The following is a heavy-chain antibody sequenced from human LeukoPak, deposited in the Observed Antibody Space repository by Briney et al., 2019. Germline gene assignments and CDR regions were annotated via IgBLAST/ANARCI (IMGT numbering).Heavy chain of an antibody. J-gene: IGHJ4*02. CDR1: GFMFSSYS. V-gene: IGHV3-48*01. Sequence: GGSLRLSCAASGFMFSSYSTKWVRQAPGKGLEWISYISSKSTSIYYADSVKGRFTVSRDNAESSLYLHMSSLRAEDTAVYYCATGMWGYCSRTSCSLDYWGQGTLVTVSS. D-gene: IGHD2-2*01. CDR2: ISSKSTSI. CDR3: ATGMWGYCSRTSCSLDY.